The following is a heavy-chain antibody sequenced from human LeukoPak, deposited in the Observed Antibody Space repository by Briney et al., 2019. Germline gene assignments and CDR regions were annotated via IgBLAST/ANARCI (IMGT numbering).Heavy chain of an antibody. Sequence: ASVKVSCKASGYTFTGYYMHWVRQAPGQGLEWMGWINPDSGGTNYAQKFQGRVTMTRDTSISTAYMDLSRLRSDDTAVYYCARDLGGQHNKYYYYYYMDVWGKGTTVTVSS. CDR2: INPDSGGT. J-gene: IGHJ6*03. V-gene: IGHV1-2*02. CDR3: ARDLGGQHNKYYYYYYMDV. CDR1: GYTFTGYY. D-gene: IGHD3-10*01.